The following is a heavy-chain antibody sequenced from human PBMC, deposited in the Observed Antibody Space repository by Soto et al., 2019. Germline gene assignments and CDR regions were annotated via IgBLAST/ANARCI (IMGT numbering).Heavy chain of an antibody. D-gene: IGHD6-13*01. V-gene: IGHV5-51*01. CDR3: ARREDSSSWYG. J-gene: IGHJ4*02. CDR1: GYSFTSYW. Sequence: KVSCKASGYSFTSYWIAWVRQMPGKGLEWMGIIYPGDSDTRYSPSFQGQVTISADKSISTAYLQWSSLKASDTAMYYCARREDSSSWYGWGQGTLVTVSS. CDR2: IYPGDSDT.